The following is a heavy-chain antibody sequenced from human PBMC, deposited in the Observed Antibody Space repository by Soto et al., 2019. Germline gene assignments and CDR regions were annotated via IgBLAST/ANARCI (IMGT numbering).Heavy chain of an antibody. CDR1: GFTFSDYD. J-gene: IGHJ4*02. D-gene: IGHD6-6*01. CDR2: VSSSGTTM. V-gene: IGHV3-11*01. CDR3: ARMGPRAARPSY. Sequence: QVQLAESGGGLVEPGGYLRISCAASGFTFSDYDMSWIRQSPGKGLEWVSFVSSSGTTMYFVDSVKGRFTISRDNAKNSLYLQMNSLRAEDTAVYYCARMGPRAARPSYWGQGTLVTVSS.